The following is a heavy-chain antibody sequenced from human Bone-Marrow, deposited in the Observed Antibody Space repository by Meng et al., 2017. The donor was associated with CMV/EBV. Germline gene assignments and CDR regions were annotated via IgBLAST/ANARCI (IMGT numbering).Heavy chain of an antibody. CDR1: GFTVSSNY. CDR3: ANSGLSGRTR. CDR2: IYSGGNT. V-gene: IGHV3-66*01. Sequence: GESLKISCAASGFTVSSNYMSWVRQAPGKGLEWVSVIYSGGNTYYADSVKGRFTISRDNAKNSLFLQMDSLRAEDTAMYYCANSGLSGRTRWGQGTLVTVSS. J-gene: IGHJ4*02.